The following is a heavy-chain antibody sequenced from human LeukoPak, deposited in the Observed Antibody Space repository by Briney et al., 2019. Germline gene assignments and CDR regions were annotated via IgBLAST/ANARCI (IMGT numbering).Heavy chain of an antibody. J-gene: IGHJ3*02. CDR2: INQDGSEK. CDR3: ARVGSGNSLGAFDI. Sequence: GGSLRLSCAASGFTFSRNWMIWVRQAPGKRLEWVANINQDGSEKYYVDSVKGRFTISRDNAKNSLFLQMNSLRAEDTAVYYCARVGSGNSLGAFDIWGQGTMVTVSS. D-gene: IGHD4-23*01. V-gene: IGHV3-7*03. CDR1: GFTFSRNW.